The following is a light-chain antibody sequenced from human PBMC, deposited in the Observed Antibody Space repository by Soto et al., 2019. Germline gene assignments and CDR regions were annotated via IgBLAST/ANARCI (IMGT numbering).Light chain of an antibody. CDR1: QSVSSY. CDR3: QQRSNWSLT. Sequence: EIVLTQSPATLSSSPGERATLSCRASQSVSSYLAWYQQKPGQAPRLLIYDASNRATGIPSRFSGSGSGTDFTLTISSLDPEDFAVYYCQQRSNWSLTFGGGPKVEIK. CDR2: DAS. J-gene: IGKJ4*02. V-gene: IGKV3-11*01.